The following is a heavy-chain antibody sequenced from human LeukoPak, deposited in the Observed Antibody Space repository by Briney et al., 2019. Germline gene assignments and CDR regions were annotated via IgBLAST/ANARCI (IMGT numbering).Heavy chain of an antibody. J-gene: IGHJ4*02. Sequence: GASVKVSCKASGYTFTSYAMHWVRQAPGQRLEWMGWINAGNGNTKYSQKFQGRVTITRDTSASTAYMELSGLRSEDTAVYYCARAERITMVRGQELDYWGQGTLVTVSS. CDR1: GYTFTSYA. V-gene: IGHV1-3*01. CDR2: INAGNGNT. D-gene: IGHD3-10*01. CDR3: ARAERITMVRGQELDY.